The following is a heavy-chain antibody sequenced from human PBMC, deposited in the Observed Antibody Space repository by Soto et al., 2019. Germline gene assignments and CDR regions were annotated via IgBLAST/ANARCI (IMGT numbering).Heavy chain of an antibody. J-gene: IGHJ4*02. CDR1: GFTFSSYA. Sequence: EVQLLESGGGLVQPGGSLRLSCAASGFTFSSYAMSWVRQAPGKGLEWVSAISGSGGSTYYADSVKGRCTISRDNSKHTLYLQMNRLRAEDTALYYCAKRGYGDYPTSFDYWGQGTLVTVSS. D-gene: IGHD4-17*01. CDR3: AKRGYGDYPTSFDY. CDR2: ISGSGGST. V-gene: IGHV3-23*01.